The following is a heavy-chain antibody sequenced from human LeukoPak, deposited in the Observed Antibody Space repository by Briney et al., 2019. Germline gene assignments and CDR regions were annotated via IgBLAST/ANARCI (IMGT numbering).Heavy chain of an antibody. CDR2: ISGSGGST. D-gene: IGHD4-11*01. V-gene: IGHV3-23*01. CDR1: GFTFSSYA. CDR3: ARHPHYSNYYFDY. Sequence: GGPLRLSCAASGFTFSSYAMSWVRQAPGKGLEWVSAISGSGGSTYYADSVKGRFTISRDNSKNTLYLQMNSLRAEDTAVYYCARHPHYSNYYFDYWGQGTLVTVSS. J-gene: IGHJ4*02.